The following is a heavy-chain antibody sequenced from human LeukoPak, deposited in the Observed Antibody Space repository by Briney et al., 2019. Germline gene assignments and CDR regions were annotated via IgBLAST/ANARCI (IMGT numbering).Heavy chain of an antibody. CDR1: GDTFSSYD. CDR2: MNPNSGNT. D-gene: IGHD1-7*01. Sequence: ASVKVSCKASGDTFSSYDINWVRQATGQGLEWMGWMNPNSGNTGYAQKFQGRVTMTRNTSISTAYMELSSLRSEDTAVYYCARGRPYNWNSPLWGQGTMVTVSS. V-gene: IGHV1-8*01. J-gene: IGHJ3*01. CDR3: ARGRPYNWNSPL.